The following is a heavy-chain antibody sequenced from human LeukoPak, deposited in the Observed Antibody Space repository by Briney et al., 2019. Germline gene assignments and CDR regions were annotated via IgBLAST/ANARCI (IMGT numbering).Heavy chain of an antibody. J-gene: IGHJ4*02. D-gene: IGHD3-22*01. CDR1: GGTFSSYA. Sequence: ASVKVSCKASGGTFSSYAISWVRQAPGQGLEWMGRIIPILGIANYAQKFQGRVTITADKSTSTAYMELSSLRSEDTAVYYCASGVRDYDSSGPRDYWGQGTLVTVPS. CDR3: ASGVRDYDSSGPRDY. V-gene: IGHV1-69*04. CDR2: IIPILGIA.